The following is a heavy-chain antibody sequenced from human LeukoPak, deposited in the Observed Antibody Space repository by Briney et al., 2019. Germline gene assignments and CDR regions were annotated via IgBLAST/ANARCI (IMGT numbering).Heavy chain of an antibody. D-gene: IGHD6-19*01. CDR1: GYSFTSYC. CDR3: ARQSSLSHAFDI. J-gene: IGHJ3*02. V-gene: IGHV5-51*01. Sequence: GESLKISCKVSGYSFTSYCIGWVRQMPGKGLEWMGIIYPGDSDTRYSPSFQGQVTISADKSISTAYLQWSSLKASDTALYYCARQSSLSHAFDIWGQGTMVSVSS. CDR2: IYPGDSDT.